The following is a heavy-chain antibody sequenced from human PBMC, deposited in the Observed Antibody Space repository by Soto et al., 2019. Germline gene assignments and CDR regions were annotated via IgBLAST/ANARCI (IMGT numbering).Heavy chain of an antibody. V-gene: IGHV1-2*04. Sequence: ASVKVSCKASGYSFTDYHIHWVRQAPGQGLEWLGRINPKSGGTSTAQKFQGWVTMTTDTSISTVYMELSGLRPDDTAVYYCARRKERSGPHYFDYWGQGSQVTVSS. J-gene: IGHJ4*02. CDR3: ARRKERSGPHYFDY. D-gene: IGHD6-25*01. CDR2: INPKSGGT. CDR1: GYSFTDYH.